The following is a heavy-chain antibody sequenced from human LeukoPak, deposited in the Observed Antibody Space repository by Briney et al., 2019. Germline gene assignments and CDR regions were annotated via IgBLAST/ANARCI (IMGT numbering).Heavy chain of an antibody. CDR1: SYSISSGYY. CDR2: IYHSGST. D-gene: IGHD7-27*01. V-gene: IGHV4-38-2*01. Sequence: PSETLSLTCAVSSYSISSGYYWGWIRQPPGKGLEWIGSIYHSGSTYYNPSLNSRVTISVDTSKTQFSLKLSSVTAPDTAVYYCARLATGAFDYWGQGTLVTASS. CDR3: ARLATGAFDY. J-gene: IGHJ4*02.